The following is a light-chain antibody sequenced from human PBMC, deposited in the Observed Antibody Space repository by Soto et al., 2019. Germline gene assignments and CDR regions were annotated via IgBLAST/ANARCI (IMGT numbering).Light chain of an antibody. CDR2: GAS. Sequence: MTQSPSTLSASLGDRVTITCRASQSVSSSNLVWYQQKPGQAPRLLIYGASTRATGIPARFSGSGSGTEFTLTISSLQSEDFAVYYCQQYNNWPRVTFGQGTRLEI. CDR3: QQYNNWPRVT. CDR1: QSVSSSN. J-gene: IGKJ5*01. V-gene: IGKV3-15*01.